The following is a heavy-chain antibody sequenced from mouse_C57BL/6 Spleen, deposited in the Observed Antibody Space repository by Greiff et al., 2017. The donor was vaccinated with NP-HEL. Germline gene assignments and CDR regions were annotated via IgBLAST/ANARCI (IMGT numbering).Heavy chain of an antibody. CDR2: IYPRSGNT. Sequence: QVQLKESGAELARPGASVKLSCKASGYTFTSYGISWVKQRTGQGLEWIGEIYPRSGNTYYNEKFKGKATLTADKSSSTAYMELRSLTSEDSAVYFCAREGVGGSGARDYWGQGTSVTVSS. V-gene: IGHV1-81*01. D-gene: IGHD1-1*01. CDR3: AREGVGGSGARDY. J-gene: IGHJ4*01. CDR1: GYTFTSYG.